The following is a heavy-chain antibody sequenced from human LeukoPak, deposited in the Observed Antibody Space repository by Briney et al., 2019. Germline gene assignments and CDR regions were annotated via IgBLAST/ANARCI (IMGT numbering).Heavy chain of an antibody. CDR3: ARVLETDCTGGSCYSGLDY. D-gene: IGHD2-15*01. Sequence: TGGSLRLSCAASGFTFSSYNMKWVRQAPGEGLEWVSSISRTGTYIYYADSVKGRFTVSRDNAQNSLYQQMNSLRVEDTAVYYCARVLETDCTGGSCYSGLDYWGQGTLVTVSS. CDR2: ISRTGTYI. CDR1: GFTFSSYN. J-gene: IGHJ4*02. V-gene: IGHV3-21*01.